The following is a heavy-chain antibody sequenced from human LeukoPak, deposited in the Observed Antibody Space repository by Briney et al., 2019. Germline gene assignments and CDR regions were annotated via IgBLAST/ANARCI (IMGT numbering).Heavy chain of an antibody. CDR2: ISYDGVNK. CDR1: GFPFRGYG. V-gene: IGHV3-30*18. D-gene: IGHD4-23*01. J-gene: IGHJ3*02. Sequence: PGRSLRLSCAASGFPFRGYGMHWGRQAPGKGLEWVAVISYDGVNKYYADSVQGRFTISRDNSKNTLSLQMNSLRDDDTAVFFCAKGDYGGYSHGFDIWGQGTMVTVSS. CDR3: AKGDYGGYSHGFDI.